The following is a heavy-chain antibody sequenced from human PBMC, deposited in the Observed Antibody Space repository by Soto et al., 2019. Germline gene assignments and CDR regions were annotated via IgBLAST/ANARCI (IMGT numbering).Heavy chain of an antibody. CDR2: INPNSGAT. D-gene: IGHD3-3*01. V-gene: IGHV1-2*02. CDR3: ARGGGTILAPLP. J-gene: IGHJ5*02. Sequence: ASVKVSCKAFGYTFTGYFMHWVRQAPGQGLEWLGWINPNSGATKYAQKFQGRVTLTRDTSINTAYMEMSMLRSDDTAVYYCARGGGTILAPLPWGQGTLVNVSS. CDR1: GYTFTGYF.